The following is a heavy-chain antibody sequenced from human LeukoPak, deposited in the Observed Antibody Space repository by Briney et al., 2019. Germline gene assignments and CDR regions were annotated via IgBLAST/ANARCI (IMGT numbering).Heavy chain of an antibody. J-gene: IGHJ4*02. V-gene: IGHV3-21*01. CDR3: ARDQSGRVWDY. CDR1: GFTFSSYS. Sequence: GSLRLSCAASGFTFSSYSMNWVRQAPGKGLEWVSSISSSSSYIYYADSVKGRFTISRDNAKNSLYLQMNSLRAEDTAVYYCARDQSGRVWDYWGQGTLATVSS. D-gene: IGHD3-10*01. CDR2: ISSSSSYI.